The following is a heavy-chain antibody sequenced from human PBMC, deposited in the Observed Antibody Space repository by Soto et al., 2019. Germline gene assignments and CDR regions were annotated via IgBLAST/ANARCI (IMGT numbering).Heavy chain of an antibody. CDR3: ARDYDTSGYPRYYFDY. V-gene: IGHV1-3*05. J-gene: IGHJ4*02. CDR2: INGGNGNT. Sequence: QVQLVQSGAEEKKPGTSVKVSCKASGYTFTSYAMHWVRQAPGQRLEWMGWINGGNGNTKYSQKFQGRVTITRYTSASTAYMELSSLRSEDTAVYYCARDYDTSGYPRYYFDYWGQGTLVTVSS. CDR1: GYTFTSYA. D-gene: IGHD3-22*01.